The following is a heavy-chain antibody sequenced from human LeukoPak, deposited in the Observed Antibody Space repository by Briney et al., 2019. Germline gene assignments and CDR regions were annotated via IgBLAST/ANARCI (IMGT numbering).Heavy chain of an antibody. CDR3: ATHPYAIAAAGVP. CDR2: ISSGSSTI. Sequence: GGSLRLSCAASGFTFSGYSMNWVRQAPGKGLEGVSYISSGSSTIFYADSVKGRFTISRDNAQSSLYLQMNSLRAEDTAVYCCATHPYAIAAAGVPWGQGTLVTVSS. D-gene: IGHD6-13*01. V-gene: IGHV3-48*04. J-gene: IGHJ4*02. CDR1: GFTFSGYS.